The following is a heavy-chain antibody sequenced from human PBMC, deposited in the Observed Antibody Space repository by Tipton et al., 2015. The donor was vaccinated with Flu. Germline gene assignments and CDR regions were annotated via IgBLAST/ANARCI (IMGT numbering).Heavy chain of an antibody. D-gene: IGHD3-22*01. J-gene: IGHJ4*02. CDR1: GGSFSGYY. CDR2: INHSGST. Sequence: LRLSCAVYGGSFSGYYWSWIRQPPGKGLEWIGEINHSGSTYYSPSLKSRVTISAGTSNNQFSLRLSSVTAADTAMYYCTRSLRNSSGSPGYWGQGTLVTVSS. CDR3: TRSLRNSSGSPGY. V-gene: IGHV4-34*01.